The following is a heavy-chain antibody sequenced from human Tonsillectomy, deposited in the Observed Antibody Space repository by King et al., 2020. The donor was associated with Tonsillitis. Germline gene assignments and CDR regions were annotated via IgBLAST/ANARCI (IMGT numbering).Heavy chain of an antibody. D-gene: IGHD4-23*01. CDR1: GGTFTIYV. CDR3: AGGPDYGGYPA. J-gene: IGHJ5*02. CDR2: IVPIFLTA. V-gene: IGHV1-69*01. Sequence: VQLVESGAEVKQPGSSVNVSCKASGGTFTIYVFHWVRQAPGQGLEWMGVIVPIFLTADYPQNFQGRVTITADESTTTVYMDLGSLRSEDTAVYYGAGGPDYGGYPAWGQGTLVTVSS.